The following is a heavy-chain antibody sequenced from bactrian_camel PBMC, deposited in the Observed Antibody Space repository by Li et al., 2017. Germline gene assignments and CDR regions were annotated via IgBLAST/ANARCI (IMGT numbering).Heavy chain of an antibody. Sequence: VQLVESGGGSVQPGGSLKLSCVVSGKPYSLGWLRQVAGKEEREGVATIDPAGSTRYGDFVKGRFTISKDNTKNTVYLQMNSLKSEDTALYYCATGYGGSWYWGLYEYNYWGQGTQVTVS. V-gene: IGHV3S53*01. D-gene: IGHD6*01. CDR2: IDPAGST. CDR1: GKPYSL. J-gene: IGHJ4*01. CDR3: ATGYGGSWYWGLYEYNY.